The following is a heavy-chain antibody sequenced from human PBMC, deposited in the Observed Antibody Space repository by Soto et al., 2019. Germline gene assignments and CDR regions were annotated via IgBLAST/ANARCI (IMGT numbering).Heavy chain of an antibody. CDR1: GVSISSYY. J-gene: IGHJ4*02. Sequence: PSETLSLTCPVSGVSISSYYLSWIRQPPGKGLEWIGYIYYSGSTNYNPSLKSRVTISVDTSKNQFSLKLSSVTAADTAVYYCASTYYDFWSGYDYWGQGTLVTVSS. V-gene: IGHV4-59*01. CDR2: IYYSGST. CDR3: ASTYYDFWSGYDY. D-gene: IGHD3-3*01.